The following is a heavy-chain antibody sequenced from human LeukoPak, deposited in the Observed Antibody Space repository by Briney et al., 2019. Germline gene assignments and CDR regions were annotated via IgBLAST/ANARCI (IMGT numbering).Heavy chain of an antibody. CDR1: GFTFSSYE. CDR3: ARDFGSGSLSAFDI. Sequence: GGSLRLSCAASGFTFSSYEMNWVRQAPGKGLEWVSSISSSSSYIYYADSVKGRFTISRDNAKNSLYLQMNSLRAEDTAVYYCARDFGSGSLSAFDIWGQGTMVTVSS. D-gene: IGHD3-10*01. J-gene: IGHJ3*02. CDR2: ISSSSSYI. V-gene: IGHV3-21*01.